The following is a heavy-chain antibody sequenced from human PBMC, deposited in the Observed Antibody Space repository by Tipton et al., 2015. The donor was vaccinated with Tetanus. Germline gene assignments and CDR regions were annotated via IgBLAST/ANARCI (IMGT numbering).Heavy chain of an antibody. CDR1: GGSLKSGGYY. CDR2: IYYTGNT. D-gene: IGHD2-8*01. V-gene: IGHV4-31*03. J-gene: IGHJ5*02. Sequence: TLSLTCNVSGGSLKSGGYYWTWIRQHPVRGLEWIGYIYYTGNTYYNPSLKSRVTISVDTSKNQFSLKLTSVTAADTAVYYCARRLIQNLFDPWGQGTPVTVSS. CDR3: ARRLIQNLFDP.